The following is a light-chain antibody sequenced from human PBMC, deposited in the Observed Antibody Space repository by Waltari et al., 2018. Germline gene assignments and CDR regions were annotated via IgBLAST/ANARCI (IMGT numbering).Light chain of an antibody. Sequence: EIVLTQSPGTLSLSPGERVILSCRASQIITGSWLTWYCQKPGQAPRLLISGASTRAPGIPDRFSGGGSGADFTLTISRLEPEDSAVYYWQQYDGSVVTFGGGTKVEIK. CDR1: QIITGSW. J-gene: IGKJ4*01. V-gene: IGKV3-20*01. CDR3: QQYDGSVVT. CDR2: GAS.